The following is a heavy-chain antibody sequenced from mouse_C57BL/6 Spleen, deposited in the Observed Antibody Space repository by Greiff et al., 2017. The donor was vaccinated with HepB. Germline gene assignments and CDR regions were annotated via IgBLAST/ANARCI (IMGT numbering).Heavy chain of an antibody. CDR1: GYTFTDYE. J-gene: IGHJ4*01. CDR3: AQSYSYAMDY. D-gene: IGHD2-12*01. CDR2: IDPETGGT. V-gene: IGHV1-15*01. Sequence: VKLVESGAELVRPGASVTLSCKASGYTFTDYEMHWVKQTPVHGLEWIGAIDPETGGTAYNQKFKGKAILTADKSSSTAYMQLSSLTSEDSAVYYCAQSYSYAMDYWGQGTSVTVSS.